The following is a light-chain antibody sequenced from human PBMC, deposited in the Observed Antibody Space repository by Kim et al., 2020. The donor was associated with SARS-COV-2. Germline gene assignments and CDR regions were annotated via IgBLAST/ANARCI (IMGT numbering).Light chain of an antibody. CDR2: GKN. CDR3: NSRDSSGNHWV. V-gene: IGLV3-19*01. Sequence: AVGQTVRITCQGDSLRSYYASWYQQQPGQAPVLVIYGKNNRPSGIPGRFPGSSSGNTASLTITGAQAEDEADYYCNSRDSSGNHWVFGGGTQLTVL. J-gene: IGLJ3*02. CDR1: SLRSYY.